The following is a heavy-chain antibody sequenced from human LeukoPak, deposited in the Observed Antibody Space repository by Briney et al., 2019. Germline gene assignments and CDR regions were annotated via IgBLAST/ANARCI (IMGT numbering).Heavy chain of an antibody. V-gene: IGHV3-7*01. CDR2: IKEDGSAK. CDR3: ARDSPSSTSWGY. D-gene: IGHD2-2*01. J-gene: IGHJ4*02. CDR1: GFSLSDYW. Sequence: PGGSLRLSCAASGFSLSDYWMSWVRQAPGKGLEWVANIKEDGSAKYYVDSVKGRFTVSRDNAKNSLYLQMNSLRAEDTAVYYCARDSPSSTSWGYWGQGTLVTVSS.